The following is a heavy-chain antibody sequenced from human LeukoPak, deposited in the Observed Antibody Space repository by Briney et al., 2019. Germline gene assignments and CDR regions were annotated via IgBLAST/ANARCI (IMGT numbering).Heavy chain of an antibody. V-gene: IGHV4-39*07. J-gene: IGHJ4*02. CDR1: GGSISSSSYY. Sequence: SETLSLTCTVSGGSISSSSYYWGWIRQPPGKGLEWIGSIYYSGSTYYNPSLKSRVTISVDTSKNQFSLKLSSVTAADTAVYYCAREGRGMAAAGTGKSLDYWGQGTLVTVSS. CDR2: IYYSGST. D-gene: IGHD6-13*01. CDR3: AREGRGMAAAGTGKSLDY.